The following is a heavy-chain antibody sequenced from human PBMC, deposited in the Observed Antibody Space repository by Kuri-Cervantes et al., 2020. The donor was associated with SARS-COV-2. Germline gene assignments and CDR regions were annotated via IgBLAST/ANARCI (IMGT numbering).Heavy chain of an antibody. CDR2: ISYDGSNK. Sequence: GESLKISCAASGFTFSSYAMHWVRQAPGKGLEWVAVISYDGSNKYYADSVKGRLTISRDNSKNTLCLQMNSLRAEDTAVYYCARDASVRFGEVYFDYWGQGTLVTVSS. V-gene: IGHV3-30-3*01. D-gene: IGHD3-10*01. J-gene: IGHJ4*02. CDR3: ARDASVRFGEVYFDY. CDR1: GFTFSSYA.